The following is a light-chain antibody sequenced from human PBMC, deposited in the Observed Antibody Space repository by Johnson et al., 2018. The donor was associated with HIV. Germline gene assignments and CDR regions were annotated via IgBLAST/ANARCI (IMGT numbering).Light chain of an antibody. V-gene: IGLV1-51*02. CDR3: GTWNNSLSANYV. CDR1: SSNIGDSY. CDR2: ENN. Sequence: HSVLTQPPSVSAAPGHNVTISCSGSSSNIGDSYISWYQQLPGAAPKLLIYENNKRPSGIPDRFSGPKSGTSATLGITGLQTGDEADYYCGTWNNSLSANYVFGTGTKVTVL. J-gene: IGLJ1*01.